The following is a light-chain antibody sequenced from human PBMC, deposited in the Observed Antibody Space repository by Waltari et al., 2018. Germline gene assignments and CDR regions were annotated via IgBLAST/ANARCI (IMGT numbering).Light chain of an antibody. CDR2: GKH. CDR1: SLRSYY. CDR3: HSRDSRGNPWG. Sequence: SSELTQDPAVSVALGQTVRITCQGCSLRSYYAPWYRQQPGQAPVLFIFGKHVRPSGIPDRFSASNSGNTASLTITGAQAEEEADYYCHSRDSRGNPWGFGGGTKLTVL. J-gene: IGLJ3*02. V-gene: IGLV3-19*01.